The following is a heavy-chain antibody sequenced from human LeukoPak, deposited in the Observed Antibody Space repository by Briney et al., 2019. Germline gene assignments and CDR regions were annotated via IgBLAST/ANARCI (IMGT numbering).Heavy chain of an antibody. CDR1: GFTFSSYG. Sequence: PGGSLRLSCAASGFTFSSYGMIWVRQAPGKGLEWVSSISDSGGNTYYADSVKGRFTISRDNSKNKMYLQMNRLRVEDKAVYYCEKRVAYSSKWAYFDSWGQGTLVTVSS. CDR2: ISDSGGNT. CDR3: EKRVAYSSKWAYFDS. J-gene: IGHJ4*02. V-gene: IGHV3-23*01. D-gene: IGHD6-13*01.